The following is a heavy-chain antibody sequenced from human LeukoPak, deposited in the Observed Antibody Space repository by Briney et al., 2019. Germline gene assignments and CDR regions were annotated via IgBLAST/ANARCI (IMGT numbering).Heavy chain of an antibody. CDR3: AKDLLWNYYDSSGSYFDY. CDR1: GFTFSSNA. J-gene: IGHJ4*02. D-gene: IGHD3-22*01. Sequence: GGSLRLSCAASGFTFSSNAMSWVRQAPGKGLEWVSAISGSGGRTYYAGAVKSRFTISRDNSKNALYLQMHGRRADDSAVYYCAKDLLWNYYDSSGSYFDYWGLGTLVTVSS. CDR2: ISGSGGRT. V-gene: IGHV3-23*01.